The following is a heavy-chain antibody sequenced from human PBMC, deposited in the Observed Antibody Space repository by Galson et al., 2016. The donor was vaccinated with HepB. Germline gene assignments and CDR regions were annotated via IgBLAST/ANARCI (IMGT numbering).Heavy chain of an antibody. Sequence: SLRLSCAASGFTVSSTYMSWVRQAPGRGLEWISVIFSGGSTYYADSEKGRFTISRDNSKNTVYLEMNSLRAEDTAVYYCAREGSADCSNCDHWNYGMDVWGQGTTVTVSS. J-gene: IGHJ6*02. D-gene: IGHD4-11*01. CDR3: AREGSADCSNCDHWNYGMDV. V-gene: IGHV3-53*01. CDR1: GFTVSSTY. CDR2: IFSGGST.